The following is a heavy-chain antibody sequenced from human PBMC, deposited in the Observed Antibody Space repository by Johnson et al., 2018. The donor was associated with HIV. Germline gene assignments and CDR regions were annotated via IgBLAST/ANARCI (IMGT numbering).Heavy chain of an antibody. V-gene: IGHV3-33*01. CDR2: IWYDGSNK. Sequence: QVQLVESGGGVVQPGRSLRLSCAASGFTFGSYGMHWVRQAPGKGLEWVAVIWYDGSNKHYSDSVKGRFTISRDNSKNTLYLQMNSLRAEDTAVYYCATSTASDAFDIWGQGTMVTVSS. CDR3: ATSTASDAFDI. CDR1: GFTFGSYG. J-gene: IGHJ3*02. D-gene: IGHD1-1*01.